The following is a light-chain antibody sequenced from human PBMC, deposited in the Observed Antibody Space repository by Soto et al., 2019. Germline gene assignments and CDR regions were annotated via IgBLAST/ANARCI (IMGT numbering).Light chain of an antibody. CDR2: EVS. CDR1: TRDVGAYNY. CDR3: TSYVGAKNVV. J-gene: IGLJ2*01. Sequence: QSALTQPPSASGSLGQSVTISCTGTTRDVGAYNYVSWYQQHPGKAPKLMIYEVSKRPSGIPDRFSGSKSDNTASLTVSGLQAEDEADYYCTSYVGAKNVVFGGGTKLTVL. V-gene: IGLV2-8*01.